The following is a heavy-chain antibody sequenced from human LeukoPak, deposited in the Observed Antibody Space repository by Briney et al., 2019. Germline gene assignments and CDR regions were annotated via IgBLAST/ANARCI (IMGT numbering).Heavy chain of an antibody. CDR1: GFTFSSYW. J-gene: IGHJ4*02. D-gene: IGHD4-17*01. V-gene: IGHV3-7*01. CDR3: ARVSPNTVTTPQYFDY. Sequence: GGSLRLSCAASGFTFSSYWMSWVRQAPGKGLEWVANIKQDGSEKYYVDSVKGRFSISRDNAKNSLYLQMNSLRAEDTAVYYCARVSPNTVTTPQYFDYWGQGTLVTVSS. CDR2: IKQDGSEK.